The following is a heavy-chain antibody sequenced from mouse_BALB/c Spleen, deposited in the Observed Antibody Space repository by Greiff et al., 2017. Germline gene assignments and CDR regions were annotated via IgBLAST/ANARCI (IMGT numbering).Heavy chain of an antibody. CDR3: ARGGNYAMDY. D-gene: IGHD1-1*01. V-gene: IGHV5-6-5*01. J-gene: IGHJ4*01. Sequence: EVQRVESGGGLVKPGGSLKLSCAASGFTFSSYAMSWVRQTPEKRLEWVASISSGGSTYYPDSVKGRFTISRDNARNILYLQMSSLRSEDTAMYYCARGGNYAMDYWGQGTSVTVSS. CDR2: ISSGGST. CDR1: GFTFSSYA.